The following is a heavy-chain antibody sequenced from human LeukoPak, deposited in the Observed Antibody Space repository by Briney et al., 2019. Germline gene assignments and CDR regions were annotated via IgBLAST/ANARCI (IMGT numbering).Heavy chain of an antibody. D-gene: IGHD3-3*01. V-gene: IGHV1-18*01. J-gene: IGHJ4*02. CDR3: ARVQLEAYDFWSGYYSFNRADY. CDR1: GYTFTSYG. Sequence: ASVKVSCXASGYTFTSYGISWVRQAPGQGLEWMGWISAYNGNTNYAQKLQGRVTMTTDTSTSTTYMELRSLRSDDTAVYYCARVQLEAYDFWSGYYSFNRADYWGQGTLVTVSS. CDR2: ISAYNGNT.